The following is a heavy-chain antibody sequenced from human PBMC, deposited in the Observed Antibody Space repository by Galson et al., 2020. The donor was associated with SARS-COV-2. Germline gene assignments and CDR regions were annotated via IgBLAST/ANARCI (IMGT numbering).Heavy chain of an antibody. V-gene: IGHV4-34*01. CDR1: GGSFSGHY. CDR2: ITKSGSV. Sequence: SETLSLTCAVYGGSFSGHYWSWIRQSPGKGLEWIGEITKSGSVNYNPSLKSRVTISADTSKNQFSLELRSVTAADTAVYYCARGLFQTTMVIVVFTSGSFYFDSWGQGTLVSVSS. J-gene: IGHJ4*02. CDR3: ARGLFQTTMVIVVFTSGSFYFDS. D-gene: IGHD3-22*01.